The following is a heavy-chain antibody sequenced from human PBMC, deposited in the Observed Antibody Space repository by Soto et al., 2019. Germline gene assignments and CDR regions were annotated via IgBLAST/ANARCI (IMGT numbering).Heavy chain of an antibody. Sequence: QVVLVQSGAEVKKPGDSVRVSCKSSGYKFTDYYIHWVRQAPGQGPEWMGWVNPKRGDAVYAQKLQGWVTMTRDTATTTAYLEVKRLSPDDTAGYFCAREPCLPGRYWYFDLWGRGTLVTVSS. CDR3: AREPCLPGRYWYFDL. D-gene: IGHD3-9*01. CDR2: VNPKRGDA. V-gene: IGHV1-2*04. J-gene: IGHJ2*01. CDR1: GYKFTDYY.